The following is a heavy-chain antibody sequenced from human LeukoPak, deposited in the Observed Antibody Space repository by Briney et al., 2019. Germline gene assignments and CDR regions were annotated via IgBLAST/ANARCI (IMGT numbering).Heavy chain of an antibody. D-gene: IGHD3-10*01. CDR3: AKLYSGRIFDV. Sequence: GGSLRLSCAASGFTFTDYFMNWIRQPPGKGLEWVSALSSSGGDTSYEDSVKGRFTISRDNSKNTLYLQMSSLRAEDTAVYYCAKLYSGRIFDVWGQGTMVTVSP. CDR2: LSSSGGDT. CDR1: GFTFTDYF. V-gene: IGHV3-23*01. J-gene: IGHJ3*01.